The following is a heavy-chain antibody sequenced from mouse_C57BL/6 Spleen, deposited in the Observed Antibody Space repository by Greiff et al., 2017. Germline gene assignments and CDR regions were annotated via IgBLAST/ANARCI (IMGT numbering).Heavy chain of an antibody. CDR3: AREGGSNYNYYAKDY. CDR1: GYTFTSYG. Sequence: QVQLQQSGAELARPGASVKLSCKASGYTFTSYGISWVKQRTGQGLEWIGEIYPRSGNTYYNEKFKGKATLTADKSSSTAYMALRSLTSAGSAVYFCAREGGSNYNYYAKDYWGQRTSITGSS. J-gene: IGHJ4*01. D-gene: IGHD2-5*01. CDR2: IYPRSGNT. V-gene: IGHV1-81*01.